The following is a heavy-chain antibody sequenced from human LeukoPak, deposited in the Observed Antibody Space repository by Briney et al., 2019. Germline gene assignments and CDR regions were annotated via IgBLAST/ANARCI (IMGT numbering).Heavy chain of an antibody. CDR3: AKGGAVSSKSITMVRGTRRYYYYMDV. V-gene: IGHV3-74*01. Sequence: GGSLRLSRAASGFTFSSYWMHWVRQAPGKGLVWVSRINSDGSSTYYADSVKGRFTISRDNSKNTLYLQMNSLRAEDTAVYYCAKGGAVSSKSITMVRGTRRYYYYMDVWGKGTTVTISS. D-gene: IGHD3-10*01. J-gene: IGHJ6*03. CDR2: INSDGSST. CDR1: GFTFSSYW.